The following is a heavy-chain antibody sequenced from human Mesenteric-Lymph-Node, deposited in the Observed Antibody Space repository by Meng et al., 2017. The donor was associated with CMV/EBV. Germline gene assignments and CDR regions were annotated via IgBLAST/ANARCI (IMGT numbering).Heavy chain of an antibody. J-gene: IGHJ5*02. CDR2: IYYSGST. CDR3: AITQRYRTNWFDP. CDR1: GGSISSYY. D-gene: IGHD1-26*01. V-gene: IGHV4-59*12. Sequence: SETLSLTCTVSGGSISSYYWGWIRQPSGKGLEWIGYIYYSGSTNYNPSLKSRVTISVDTSKNQFSLKLSSVTAADTAVYYCAITQRYRTNWFDPWGQGTLVTVSS.